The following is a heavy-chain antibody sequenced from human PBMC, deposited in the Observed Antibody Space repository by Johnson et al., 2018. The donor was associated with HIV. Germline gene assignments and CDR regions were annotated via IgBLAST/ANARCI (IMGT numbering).Heavy chain of an antibody. CDR2: ISSSGSTI. Sequence: QVQLVESGGGVVQPGGSLRLSCAASGFTFSDYYMSWIRQAPGKGLEWVSYISSSGSTIYYADSVKGRFTISRDNAKNSLYLQMNSLKTEDTAVYYCTTDRAPYDAFDIWGQGTMVTVSS. D-gene: IGHD1-26*01. V-gene: IGHV3-11*01. CDR1: GFTFSDYY. J-gene: IGHJ3*02. CDR3: TTDRAPYDAFDI.